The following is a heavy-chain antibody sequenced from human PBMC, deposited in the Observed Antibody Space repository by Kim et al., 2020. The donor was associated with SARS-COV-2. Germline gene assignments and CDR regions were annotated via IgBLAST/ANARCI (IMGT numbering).Heavy chain of an antibody. V-gene: IGHV3-30*04. CDR1: GFTFSSYA. CDR3: AGGTVDSFDI. CDR2: ISYDGSNK. Sequence: GGSLRLSCAASGFTFSSYAMHWVRQAPGKGLEWVAVISYDGSNKYYADSVKGRFTISRDNSKNTLYLQMNSLRAEDTAVYYCAGGTVDSFDICGQGTMVTVSS. D-gene: IGHD3-16*01. J-gene: IGHJ3*02.